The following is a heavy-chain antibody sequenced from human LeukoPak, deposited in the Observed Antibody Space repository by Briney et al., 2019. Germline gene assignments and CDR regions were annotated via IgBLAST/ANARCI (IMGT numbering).Heavy chain of an antibody. J-gene: IGHJ4*02. Sequence: PGGSLRLSCAASGFSFSAYWMSWVRQAPGKGLEWVANIKVDGTEKYYVDSVKSRFTISRDNAKNSLSLQMSGLRAEDTAVYYCARDWNGSGTAFDHWGQGTLVTVSS. CDR3: ARDWNGSGTAFDH. CDR1: GFSFSAYW. CDR2: IKVDGTEK. V-gene: IGHV3-7*05. D-gene: IGHD1-1*01.